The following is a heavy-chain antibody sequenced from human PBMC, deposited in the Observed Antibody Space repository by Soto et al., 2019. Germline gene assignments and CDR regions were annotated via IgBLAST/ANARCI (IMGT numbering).Heavy chain of an antibody. Sequence: QVQLVQSGAEVRKPGSSVRVSCRASGDTFTSYTINWVRQAPGQGLEWMGRIIPSLNMANYAQKFQGSVTFTADKSTSTAYTDMRILRSEYTAVYFCATGSVTRFFESWGQGTPVTVSS. CDR1: GDTFTSYT. CDR3: ATGSVTRFFES. J-gene: IGHJ4*02. V-gene: IGHV1-69*02. CDR2: IIPSLNMA. D-gene: IGHD6-25*01.